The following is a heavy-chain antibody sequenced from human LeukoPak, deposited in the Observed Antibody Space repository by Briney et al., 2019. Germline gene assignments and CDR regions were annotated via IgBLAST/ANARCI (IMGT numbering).Heavy chain of an antibody. CDR1: GFTFGDYA. V-gene: IGHV3-49*04. D-gene: IGHD3-10*01. CDR3: TRGWAAMVRGVMPFDNMDV. CDR2: IRSKALGGTT. Sequence: TGGSLRLSCTASGFTFGDYAMSWVRQAPGKGLEWVGFIRSKALGGTTEYAASVKGRFTISRDDSKSIAYLQMNSLKTEDTAVYYCTRGWAAMVRGVMPFDNMDVWGKGTTVTISS. J-gene: IGHJ6*03.